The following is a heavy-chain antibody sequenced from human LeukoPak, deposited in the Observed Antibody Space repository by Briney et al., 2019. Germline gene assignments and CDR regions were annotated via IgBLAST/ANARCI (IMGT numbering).Heavy chain of an antibody. CDR3: ARQGLLIRTNYFDY. CDR1: GGSISSSSYY. Sequence: PSETLSLTCTVSGGSISSSSYYWGWIRQPPGKGLEWIGSIYYSGSTYYNPSLKSRVTISVDTSKNQFSLKLSSVTAADTAVYYCARQGLLIRTNYFDYWGQGTLVTVSS. D-gene: IGHD2-15*01. CDR2: IYYSGST. V-gene: IGHV4-39*01. J-gene: IGHJ4*02.